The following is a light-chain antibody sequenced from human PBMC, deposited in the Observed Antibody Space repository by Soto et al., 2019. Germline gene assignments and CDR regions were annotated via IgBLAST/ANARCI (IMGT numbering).Light chain of an antibody. CDR1: QDIRSA. CDR2: AAS. CDR3: QQYGSSGT. Sequence: IQLTQSPSSLSASVGDRVTITCRASQDIRSAFCWYQQKPWKVTKLLIYAASTLQSGVPSRFSGSRSGTDFTLTISSLQPEDFAVYYCQQYGSSGTFGQGTKVDI. V-gene: IGKV1-6*01. J-gene: IGKJ1*01.